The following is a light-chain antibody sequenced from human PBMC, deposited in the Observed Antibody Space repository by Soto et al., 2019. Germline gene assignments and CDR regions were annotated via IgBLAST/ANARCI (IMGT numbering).Light chain of an antibody. V-gene: IGLV2-14*01. CDR2: DVA. CDR3: CSYAASSTYV. J-gene: IGLJ1*01. CDR1: SSDVGGYNY. Sequence: QSALTQPASVSGSPGQSIAISCTGTSSDVGGYNYVSWYQQHPGKAPKLMLYDVAIRPSGVSDRFSGSKSGNTASLTISGLQAEEEADYYCCSYAASSTYVFGTGTKLTVL.